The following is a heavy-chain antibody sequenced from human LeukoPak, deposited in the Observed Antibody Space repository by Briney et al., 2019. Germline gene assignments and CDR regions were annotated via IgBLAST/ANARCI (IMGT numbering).Heavy chain of an antibody. Sequence: WGSLRLYCAASGFTFSSYAMSWLRQAPGKGLEWVSDISGSGSSTYYADSVKGRFTISRATSKDTLYLQMNSLRAEDTAVYYCAKALTSYYNYMDVWGKGTTVTVSS. CDR2: ISGSGSST. CDR3: AKALTSYYNYMDV. J-gene: IGHJ6*03. V-gene: IGHV3-23*01. CDR1: GFTFSSYA.